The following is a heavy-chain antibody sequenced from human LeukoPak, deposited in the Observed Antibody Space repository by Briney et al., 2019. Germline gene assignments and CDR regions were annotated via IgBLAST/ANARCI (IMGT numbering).Heavy chain of an antibody. CDR3: AKYQDCSSTSCYGAGAYYYYYMDV. V-gene: IGHV3-48*01. D-gene: IGHD2-2*01. CDR1: GFTFSSYN. CDR2: ISDSSTTI. J-gene: IGHJ6*03. Sequence: GGSLRLSCAASGFTFSSYNMNWVRQAPGKGLEWVSYISDSSTTIYYADSVKGRFTISRDNAKNSLYLQMNSLRAEDTAVYYCAKYQDCSSTSCYGAGAYYYYYMDVWGKGTTVTISS.